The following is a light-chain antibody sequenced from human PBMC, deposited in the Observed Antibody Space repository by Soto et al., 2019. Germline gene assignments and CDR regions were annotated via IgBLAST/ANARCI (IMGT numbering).Light chain of an antibody. CDR2: GAS. V-gene: IGKV3-20*01. CDR1: QSVSSSY. CDR3: QQYGSSPYT. J-gene: IGKJ2*01. Sequence: EIVLTQSPGTLSLSPGERATLSCRASQSVSSSYLAWYQQKPGQAPRLLIYGASSRATGIPDRFSGSGYGTDFTLTSSRLEPEDFAVYYCQQYGSSPYTCGLGTQLEIK.